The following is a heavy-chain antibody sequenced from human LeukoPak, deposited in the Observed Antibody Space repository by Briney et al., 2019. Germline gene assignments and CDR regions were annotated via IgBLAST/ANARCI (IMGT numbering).Heavy chain of an antibody. CDR2: IYYSGST. J-gene: IGHJ4*02. Sequence: SETLSLTCTVSGGSMSSYYWSWIRQPPGKGLEWIGYIYYSGSTKYNPSLESRVTISVDTSKNQFSLKLSSVTAADTAVYYCARDVDCSGGSCYSYFDYWGQGTLVTVSS. CDR3: ARDVDCSGGSCYSYFDY. V-gene: IGHV4-59*12. CDR1: GGSMSSYY. D-gene: IGHD2-15*01.